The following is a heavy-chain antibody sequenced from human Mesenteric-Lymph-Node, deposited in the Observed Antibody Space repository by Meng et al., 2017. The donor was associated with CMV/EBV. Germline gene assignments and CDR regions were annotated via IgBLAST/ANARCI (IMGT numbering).Heavy chain of an antibody. D-gene: IGHD6-6*01. Sequence: SETLSLTCTVSGGSVSSNNYYWTWIPQPPGKELEWIGYIFYSGSTNYNPSLKSRVTISLDTSKNQFSLRVNSVTAADTAVYFCARGNTGGSVMSIAARPYYFDYWGQGTLVTVSS. J-gene: IGHJ4*02. V-gene: IGHV4-61*01. CDR2: IFYSGST. CDR1: GGSVSSNNYY. CDR3: ARGNTGGSVMSIAARPYYFDY.